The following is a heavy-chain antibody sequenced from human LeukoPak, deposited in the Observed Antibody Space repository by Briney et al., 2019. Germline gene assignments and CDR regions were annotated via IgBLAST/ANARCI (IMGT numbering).Heavy chain of an antibody. V-gene: IGHV1-69*05. CDR1: GGTFSSYA. D-gene: IGHD2-21*01. J-gene: IGHJ6*03. Sequence: SVKVSCKASGGTFSSYAISWVRQAPGQGLEWMGGIIPIFGTANYAQKFQGRVTITTDESTSTAYMELSSLRSEDTHVYYCARAAVAYCGGDCYMDVWGKGTTVTVSS. CDR2: IIPIFGTA. CDR3: ARAAVAYCGGDCYMDV.